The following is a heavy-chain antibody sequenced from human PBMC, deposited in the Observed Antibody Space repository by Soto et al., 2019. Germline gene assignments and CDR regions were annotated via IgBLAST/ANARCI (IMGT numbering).Heavy chain of an antibody. CDR2: IYPGDSDT. CDR1: GYSFTSYW. J-gene: IGHJ6*02. CDR3: ARAEGYCSSTSCYYYYYGMDV. Sequence: LGESLKISCKGSGYSFTSYWIGWVRQMPGKGLEWMGIIYPGDSDTRYSPSFQGQVTISADKSISTAYLQWSSLKASDTAMYYCARAEGYCSSTSCYYYYYGMDVWGQGTTVTVSS. D-gene: IGHD2-2*01. V-gene: IGHV5-51*01.